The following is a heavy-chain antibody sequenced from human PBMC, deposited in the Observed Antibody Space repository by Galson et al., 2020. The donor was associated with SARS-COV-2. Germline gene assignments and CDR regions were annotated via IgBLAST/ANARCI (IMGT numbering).Heavy chain of an antibody. J-gene: IGHJ5*02. CDR3: ARQVWPRGWFDP. CDR1: GFTVSSNY. CDR2: IYSGGST. D-gene: IGHD2-8*01. Sequence: GGSLRLSCAASGFTVSSNYMSWVRQAPGKGLEWVSVIYSGGSTYYADSVKGRFTISRDNSKNTLYLQMNSLSAEDTAVYYCARQVWPRGWFDPWGQGTLVTVSS. V-gene: IGHV3-53*01.